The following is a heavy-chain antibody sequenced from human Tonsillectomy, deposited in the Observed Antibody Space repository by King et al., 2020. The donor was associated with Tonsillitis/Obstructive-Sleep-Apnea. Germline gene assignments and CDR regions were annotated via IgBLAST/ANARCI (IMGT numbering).Heavy chain of an antibody. CDR3: ARSLYCGGDCYFNAFEI. CDR1: GGSVSSGGYF. D-gene: IGHD2-21*02. CDR2: IYHSGST. J-gene: IGHJ3*02. Sequence: VQLQESGPGLVKPSQTLSLTCTVSGGSVSSGGYFWSWIRQHPGKGLEWIGYIYHSGSTYYNPSLKSRLTLSIDAPKNQFSLQLSSVTAADTAVYYCARSLYCGGDCYFNAFEIWGQGTMVTVSS. V-gene: IGHV4-31*03.